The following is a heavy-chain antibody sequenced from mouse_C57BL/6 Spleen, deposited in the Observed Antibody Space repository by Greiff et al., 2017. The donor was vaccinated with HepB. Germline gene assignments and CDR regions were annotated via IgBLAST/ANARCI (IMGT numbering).Heavy chain of an antibody. V-gene: IGHV5-17*01. CDR3: ARDYSNWGYYFDY. D-gene: IGHD2-5*01. J-gene: IGHJ2*01. CDR2: ISSGSSTI. CDR1: GFTFSDYG. Sequence: DVMLVESGGGLVKPGGSLKLSCAASGFTFSDYGMHWVRQAPEKGLEWVAYISSGSSTIYYADTVKGRFTISRDNAKNTLFLQMTSLRSEDTAMYYCARDYSNWGYYFDYWGQGTTLTVSS.